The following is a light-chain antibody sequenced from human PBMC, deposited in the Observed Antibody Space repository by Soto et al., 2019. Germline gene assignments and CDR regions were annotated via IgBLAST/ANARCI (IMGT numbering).Light chain of an antibody. CDR2: DAS. CDR1: QSISSW. V-gene: IGKV1-5*01. J-gene: IGKJ1*01. Sequence: DIQMTQSPSTLSASVGDRVTITCRASQSISSWLAWYQQKPGKAPKLLIYDASSLESGDPSRFSGSGSGTEFTLTISSLQPDHFATYYCQQYNSYPGTFGQGTKVEIK. CDR3: QQYNSYPGT.